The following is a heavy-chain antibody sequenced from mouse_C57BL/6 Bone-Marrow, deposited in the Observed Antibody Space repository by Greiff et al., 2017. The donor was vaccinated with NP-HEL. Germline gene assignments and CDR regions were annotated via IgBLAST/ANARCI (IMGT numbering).Heavy chain of an antibody. V-gene: IGHV2-2*01. J-gene: IGHJ4*01. CDR3: ARPSTVVAHYYAMDY. Sequence: VKLQESGPGLVQPSQSLSITCTVSGFSLTSYGVHWVRQSPGKGLEWLGVIWSGGSTDYNAAFISRLSISKDISKSQVFFKMNSLQADDTAIYYCARPSTVVAHYYAMDYWGQGTSVTVSS. CDR2: IWSGGST. D-gene: IGHD1-1*01. CDR1: GFSLTSYG.